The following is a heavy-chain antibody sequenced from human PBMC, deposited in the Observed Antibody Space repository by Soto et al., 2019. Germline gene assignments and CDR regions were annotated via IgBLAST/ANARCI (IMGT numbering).Heavy chain of an antibody. J-gene: IGHJ5*02. CDR2: IKSKTDGGTT. CDR1: GFTFSNAW. V-gene: IGHV3-15*01. D-gene: IGHD2-2*01. CDR3: AKDPHHYCSSTSCYGGFDP. Sequence: PGGSLRLSCAASGFTFSNAWMSWVRQAPGKGLEWVGRIKSKTDGGTTDYAAPVKGRFTISRDDSKNTLYLQMNSLKTEDTAVYYCAKDPHHYCSSTSCYGGFDPWGQGTLVTVSS.